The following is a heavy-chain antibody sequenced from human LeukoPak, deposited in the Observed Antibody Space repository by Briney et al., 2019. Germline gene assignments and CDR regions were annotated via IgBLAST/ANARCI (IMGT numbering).Heavy chain of an antibody. CDR1: GGSFSAYQ. CDR2: INHSGIT. J-gene: IGHJ4*02. Sequence: SETLSLTCAVYGGSFSAYQWHWIRQPPGKGLEWVAEINHSGITNYNTSLKSRVTISVDTSKNQFSLKLTSVTAADTAVYYCAREAAVAKRGDYFDYWGQGTMVTVSS. CDR3: AREAAVAKRGDYFDY. V-gene: IGHV4-34*01. D-gene: IGHD6-19*01.